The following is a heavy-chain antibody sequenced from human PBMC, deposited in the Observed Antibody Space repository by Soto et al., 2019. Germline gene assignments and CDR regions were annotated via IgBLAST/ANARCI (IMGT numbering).Heavy chain of an antibody. J-gene: IGHJ3*02. CDR3: AHRRVAARPDAFGI. Sequence: QITLKESGPTLVKPRETLTLTCTFSGFTLTTNGVGVGWIRQPPGKALEWLALIYWNGDLRYSPSLNNRLTITKDTSKNQVVLTMTDMDPVDTATYYCAHRRVAARPDAFGILGQGAMVSVSS. CDR2: IYWNGDL. CDR1: GFTLTTNGVG. D-gene: IGHD6-6*01. V-gene: IGHV2-5*01.